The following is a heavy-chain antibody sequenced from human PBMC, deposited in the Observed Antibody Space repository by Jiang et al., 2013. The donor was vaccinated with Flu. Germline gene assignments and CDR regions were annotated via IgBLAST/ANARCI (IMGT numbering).Heavy chain of an antibody. Sequence: VQLLESGGGLVQPGGSLRLSCAASGFTFSRYEMNWVRQVPGKGLEWVAYIRGSGNTIYYADSVKGRFTISRDDAKNSLYLQMNSLRAEDTALYYCTRDLWSGYYKEDWFDPWGQGILVTVSS. J-gene: IGHJ5*02. CDR1: GFTFSRYE. CDR2: IRGSGNTI. D-gene: IGHD3-3*01. CDR3: TRDLWSGYYKEDWFDP. V-gene: IGHV3-48*03.